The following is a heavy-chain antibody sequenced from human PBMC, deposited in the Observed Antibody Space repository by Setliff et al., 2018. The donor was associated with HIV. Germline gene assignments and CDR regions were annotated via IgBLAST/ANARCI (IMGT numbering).Heavy chain of an antibody. CDR1: GGSINRSNYY. CDR2: ISYTGST. D-gene: IGHD3-16*01. V-gene: IGHV4-39*02. CDR3: ARAGGGGRWLHLSYWYFDL. Sequence: SETLSLTCTVPGGSINRSNYYWGWIRQPPGKGLEWIGTISYTGSTYYDPSLKSRVTISLDTSKNQFFLKLSSVTAPDTAVYYCARAGGGGRWLHLSYWYFDLWGRGTLVTVSS. J-gene: IGHJ2*01.